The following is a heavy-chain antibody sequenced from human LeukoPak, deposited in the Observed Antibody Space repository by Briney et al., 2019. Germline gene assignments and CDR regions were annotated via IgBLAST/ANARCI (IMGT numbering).Heavy chain of an antibody. CDR2: TYYRSKWYN. J-gene: IGHJ6*02. D-gene: IGHD6-13*01. Sequence: SQTLSLTCAISGDSVSSNSAAWNWIRQSPSRGLEWLGRTYYRSKWYNDYAVSVKSRITINPDTSKNQFSLQLNSVTPEDTAVYYCARGYSSSWYGYYYYGMDVWGHGTTVTVSS. V-gene: IGHV6-1*01. CDR1: GDSVSSNSAA. CDR3: ARGYSSSWYGYYYYGMDV.